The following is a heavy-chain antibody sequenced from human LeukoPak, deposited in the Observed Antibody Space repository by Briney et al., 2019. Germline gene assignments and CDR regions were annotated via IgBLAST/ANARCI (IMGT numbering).Heavy chain of an antibody. D-gene: IGHD3-10*02. Sequence: GSLRLSCAASRFTFNRYNMNWVRRAPGKGLEWVSSISSSSGFIYYADSVKGRFTISRDNAKNSLYLQMNSLRAEDTAIYYCAELGITMIGGVWGKGTTVTVSS. V-gene: IGHV3-21*01. CDR3: AELGITMIGGV. CDR1: RFTFNRYN. CDR2: ISSSSGFI. J-gene: IGHJ6*04.